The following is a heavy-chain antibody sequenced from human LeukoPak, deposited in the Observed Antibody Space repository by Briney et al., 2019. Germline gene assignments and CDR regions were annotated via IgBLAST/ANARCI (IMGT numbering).Heavy chain of an antibody. V-gene: IGHV3-23*01. D-gene: IGHD3-22*01. J-gene: IGHJ4*02. CDR1: GFTFSSYA. CDR2: ISGSGGST. CDR3: AKDVKTHITMIVWYFDY. Sequence: GGSLRLSCAASGFTFSSYAMSWVRQAPGKGLEWVSAISGSGGSTYYADSVKGRFTISRDNSKNTLYLQMNSLRAEDTAVYYCAKDVKTHITMIVWYFDYWRQGTLVTLSS.